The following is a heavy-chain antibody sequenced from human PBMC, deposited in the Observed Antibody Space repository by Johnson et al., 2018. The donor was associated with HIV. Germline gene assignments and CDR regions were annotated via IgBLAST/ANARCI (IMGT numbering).Heavy chain of an antibody. J-gene: IGHJ3*02. V-gene: IGHV3-66*02. CDR1: GFTVSSNY. CDR2: ISGSGGST. D-gene: IGHD1-1*01. CDR3: ASRYTVDAFDI. Sequence: VQLVESGGGLIQPGGSLRLSCAASGFTVSSNYMTWVRQAPGKGLEWVSAISGSGGSTYYADSVKGRFTISRDNSKNTLNLQMNSLRAEDTAVYYCASRYTVDAFDIWGQGTMVTVSS.